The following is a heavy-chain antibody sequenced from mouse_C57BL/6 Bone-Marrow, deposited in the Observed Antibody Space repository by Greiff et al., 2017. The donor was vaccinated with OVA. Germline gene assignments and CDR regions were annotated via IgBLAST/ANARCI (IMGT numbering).Heavy chain of an antibody. Sequence: VQLQQSGAELVKPGASVKLSCKASCYTFTSYWMHWVKQRPGRGLEWIGRIDPNSGGTKYTEKFKSKATLTVDKPSSTAYMQLSSLTSEDSAVYYCAREGPHYYGSSYWYFDVWGTGTTVTVAS. V-gene: IGHV1-72*01. CDR3: AREGPHYYGSSYWYFDV. CDR2: IDPNSGGT. CDR1: CYTFTSYW. D-gene: IGHD1-1*01. J-gene: IGHJ1*03.